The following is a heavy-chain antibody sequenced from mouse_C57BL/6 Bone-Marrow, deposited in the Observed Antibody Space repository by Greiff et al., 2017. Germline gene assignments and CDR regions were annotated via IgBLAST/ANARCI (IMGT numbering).Heavy chain of an antibody. Sequence: QVQLQQPGAELVRPGSSVKLSCKASGYTFTSYWMHWVTQRPLQGLEWIGNIDPSDSETHSNQKFKDTATLTVDKSSSTAYMQLSSLTSEDSAVYYCARARLTGGLYAMDYWGRGTSVTVSS. D-gene: IGHD4-1*01. CDR3: ARARLTGGLYAMDY. CDR2: IDPSDSET. J-gene: IGHJ4*01. CDR1: GYTFTSYW. V-gene: IGHV1-52*01.